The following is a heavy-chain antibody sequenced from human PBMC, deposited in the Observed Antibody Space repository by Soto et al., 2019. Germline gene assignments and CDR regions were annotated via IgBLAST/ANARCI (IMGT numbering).Heavy chain of an antibody. D-gene: IGHD2-8*01. V-gene: IGHV1-69*06. CDR1: GGTFSSYA. Sequence: ASVKVSCKASGGTFSSYAISWVRQAPGQGLEWMGGIIPIFGTANYAQKFQGRVTITADKSTSTAYMELSSLRSEDTAVYYCARDCTPYYYGMDVWGQGTTVTVS. J-gene: IGHJ6*02. CDR3: ARDCTPYYYGMDV. CDR2: IIPIFGTA.